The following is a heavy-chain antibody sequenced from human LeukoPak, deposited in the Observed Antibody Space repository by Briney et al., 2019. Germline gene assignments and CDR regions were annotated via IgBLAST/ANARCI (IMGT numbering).Heavy chain of an antibody. CDR2: IKSDGST. V-gene: IGHV3-74*01. CDR3: ARAPAEIGGYYPEYFRH. CDR1: GFTFSRYW. Sequence: GGSLRLSCAASGFTFSRYWMHSVRHAPGKGLVWVSRIKSDGSTNYADSVKGRFTISRDNAKNTVSLQMNSLRAEDTGVYYCARAPAEIGGYYPEYFRHWGQGTVVTVSS. J-gene: IGHJ1*01. D-gene: IGHD3-22*01.